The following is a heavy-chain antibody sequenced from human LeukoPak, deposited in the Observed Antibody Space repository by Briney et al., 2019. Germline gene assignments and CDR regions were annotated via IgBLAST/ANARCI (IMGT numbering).Heavy chain of an antibody. J-gene: IGHJ4*02. Sequence: ASVNVSCKSSGYTFTGYYMHWVRQAPGQGLEWMGWINPDSGDTNYAPNFQGRVTMTRDPSISTGYMDLSRLTSDDTAVYFCAVFRTTDDYWGQGTLVTVSS. D-gene: IGHD1-14*01. CDR2: INPDSGDT. CDR1: GYTFTGYY. CDR3: AVFRTTDDY. V-gene: IGHV1-2*02.